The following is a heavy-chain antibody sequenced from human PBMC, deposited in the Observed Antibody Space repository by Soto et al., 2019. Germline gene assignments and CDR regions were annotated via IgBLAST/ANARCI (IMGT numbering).Heavy chain of an antibody. V-gene: IGHV1-18*01. D-gene: IGHD2-15*01. CDR1: GYTFTSYG. CDR2: ISAYNGNT. J-gene: IGHJ4*02. Sequence: ASVKVSCKASGYTFTSYGISWVRQAPGQGLEWMGWISAYNGNTNYAQELQGRVTMTTDTSTSTAYMELRSLRSDDTAVYYCARDTLGYCSGGSCYSSYWGQGTLVTVSS. CDR3: ARDTLGYCSGGSCYSSY.